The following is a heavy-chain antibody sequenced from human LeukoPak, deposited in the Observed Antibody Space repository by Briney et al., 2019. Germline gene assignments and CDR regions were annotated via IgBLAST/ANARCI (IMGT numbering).Heavy chain of an antibody. V-gene: IGHV3-21*01. CDR3: ATDDRLPLDY. J-gene: IGHJ4*02. CDR1: GFTVSSNY. CDR2: ISSSSSYI. Sequence: GGSLRLSCAASGFTVSSNYMNWVRQAPGKGLEWVSSISSSSSYIYYADSVKGRFTISRDNAKNSLYLQMNSLRAEDTAVYYCATDDRLPLDYWGQGTLVTVSS. D-gene: IGHD3-9*01.